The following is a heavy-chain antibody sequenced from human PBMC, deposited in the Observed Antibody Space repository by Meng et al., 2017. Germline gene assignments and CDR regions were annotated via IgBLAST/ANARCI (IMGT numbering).Heavy chain of an antibody. CDR1: GFTFSSYA. CDR2: ISGSGGST. V-gene: IGHV3-23*04. Sequence: EVQVVGSGGGLVQPGGSLGLSCAASGFTFSSYAMSWVRQAPGKGLEWVSAISGSGGSTYYADSVKGRFTISRDNSKNTLYLQMNSLRAEDTAVYYCARDYGDHLGFDYWGQGTLVTVSS. CDR3: ARDYGDHLGFDY. J-gene: IGHJ4*02. D-gene: IGHD4-17*01.